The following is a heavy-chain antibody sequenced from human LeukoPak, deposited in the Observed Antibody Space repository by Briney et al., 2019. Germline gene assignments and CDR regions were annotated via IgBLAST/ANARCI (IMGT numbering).Heavy chain of an antibody. CDR1: NGITNAYR. CDR3: ARGGDSYGFVY. CDR2: FYYSGST. V-gene: IGHV4-59*01. Sequence: SETLCLTHSDRNGITNAYRTKNFSQPPGKRLDWLGCFYYSGSTNYNPSLKSRVTISVDTSKNQFSLKLSSLTAADTAVYYCARGGDSYGFVYWGQGTLVTVSS. J-gene: IGHJ4*02. D-gene: IGHD5-18*01.